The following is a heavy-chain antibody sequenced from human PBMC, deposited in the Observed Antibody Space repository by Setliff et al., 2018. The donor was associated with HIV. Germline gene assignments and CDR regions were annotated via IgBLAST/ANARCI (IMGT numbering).Heavy chain of an antibody. CDR1: GGSMSSSDW. V-gene: IGHV4-4*02. Sequence: SETLSLTCAVSGGSMSSSDWWSWVRQSPGKGLEWIGEIYHSGNTYYNPSLKSRVTISVAMSKNQSSLKLSSVTAADTAVYYCATYADRESNRFDPWGQGILVTVSS. D-gene: IGHD3-10*01. J-gene: IGHJ5*02. CDR3: ATYADRESNRFDP. CDR2: IYHSGNT.